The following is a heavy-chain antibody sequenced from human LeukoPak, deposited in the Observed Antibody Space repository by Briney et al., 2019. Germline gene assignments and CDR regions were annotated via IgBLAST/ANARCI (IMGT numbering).Heavy chain of an antibody. Sequence: PGRSLRLSCAASGFTFSSYGMHWVRQAPGKGLEWVAVIWYDGSNKYYADSVKGRFTISRDNSKNTLYLQMNSLRAEDTAVYYCAKGSRGYYYYYGMDVWGQGTTVTVSS. CDR1: GFTFSSYG. J-gene: IGHJ6*02. CDR3: AKGSRGYYYYYGMDV. V-gene: IGHV3-33*06. CDR2: IWYDGSNK. D-gene: IGHD3-10*01.